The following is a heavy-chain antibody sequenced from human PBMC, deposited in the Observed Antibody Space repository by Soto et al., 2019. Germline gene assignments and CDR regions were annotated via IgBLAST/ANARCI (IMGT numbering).Heavy chain of an antibody. CDR3: ARDRDWDYGDSHFDY. J-gene: IGHJ4*02. CDR1: GGSISTYY. D-gene: IGHD4-17*01. V-gene: IGHV4-59*01. Sequence: PSETLSLTCTVSGGSISTYYWSWIRQPPGKGLEWIGYIYYSGRTNYNPSFKSRVTISVDTSKNQFSLKLISVTAADTAVYYCARDRDWDYGDSHFDYWGQGTLVTVSS. CDR2: IYYSGRT.